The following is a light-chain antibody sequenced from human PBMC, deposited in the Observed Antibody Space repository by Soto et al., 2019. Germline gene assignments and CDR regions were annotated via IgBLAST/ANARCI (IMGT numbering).Light chain of an antibody. CDR2: DNN. CDR3: GTWDSSLSGGSWV. CDR1: SSNIGDNY. Sequence: QSVLTQPPSVSAAPGQKVTISCSGSSSNIGDNYVSWYQQLPGTAPKLLISDNNKRPSGIPDRFSGSKSGTSATLGITGLQTGDEADYYCGTWDSSLSGGSWVFGGGTKVTVL. V-gene: IGLV1-51*01. J-gene: IGLJ3*02.